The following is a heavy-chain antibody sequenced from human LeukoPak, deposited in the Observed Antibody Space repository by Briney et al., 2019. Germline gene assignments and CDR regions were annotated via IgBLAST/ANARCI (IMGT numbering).Heavy chain of an antibody. CDR2: INPNSGGT. V-gene: IGHV1-2*02. Sequence: GASVKVSCKASGYTFTGYYTHWVRQAPGQGLEWMGWINPNSGGTNYAQKFQGRVTMTRDTSISTAYMELSRLRSDDTAVYYCARDGCSSTSCYRSFDYWGQGTLVTVSS. J-gene: IGHJ4*02. D-gene: IGHD2-2*01. CDR3: ARDGCSSTSCYRSFDY. CDR1: GYTFTGYY.